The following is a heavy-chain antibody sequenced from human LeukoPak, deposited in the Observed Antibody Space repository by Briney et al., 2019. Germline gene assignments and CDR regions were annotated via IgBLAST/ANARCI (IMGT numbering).Heavy chain of an antibody. CDR1: GFSFSNDW. Sequence: TGGSLRLSCAASGFSFSNDWMCWVRQAPGKGLEWVANINRDESKKYYVDSVKGRFTIFRDNAKNSLYLQMSSLRAEDTAVYYCARDHAYRTDYWGQGTLVTVSS. J-gene: IGHJ4*02. D-gene: IGHD2-2*01. CDR3: ARDHAYRTDY. CDR2: INRDESKK. V-gene: IGHV3-7*01.